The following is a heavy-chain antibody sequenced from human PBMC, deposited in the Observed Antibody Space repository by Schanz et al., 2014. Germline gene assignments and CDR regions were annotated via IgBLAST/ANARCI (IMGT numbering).Heavy chain of an antibody. CDR1: RYTFNTYG. D-gene: IGHD5-12*01. V-gene: IGHV1-18*01. Sequence: QGQLVQSGPEVKEPGASVKVSCEASRYTFNTYGLNWVRQAPGLGLEWMGWISAYTNNTNYAQKVQGRVTMTTDTPTGTAYMELRSLRSDDTAVYFCARDLTVDTGYVVHYYYYGMDVWGQGTTVTVSS. CDR2: ISAYTNNT. J-gene: IGHJ6*02. CDR3: ARDLTVDTGYVVHYYYYGMDV.